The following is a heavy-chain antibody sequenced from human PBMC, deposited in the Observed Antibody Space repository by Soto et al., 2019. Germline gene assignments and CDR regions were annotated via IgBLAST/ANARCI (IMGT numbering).Heavy chain of an antibody. V-gene: IGHV4-4*02. Sequence: QVQLQESGPGLVKPSGTLSLTCAVSGGSISSTKWWTWVRQPPGKGLEWIAEISHSEGSNSNPSLKTPXAXSXXTSKNQFSLRLSSVTAADTAVYYCATQTISYTWDVWGQGTTVTVS. CDR2: ISHSEGS. CDR1: GGSISSTKW. J-gene: IGHJ6*02. D-gene: IGHD4-4*01. CDR3: ATQTISYTWDV.